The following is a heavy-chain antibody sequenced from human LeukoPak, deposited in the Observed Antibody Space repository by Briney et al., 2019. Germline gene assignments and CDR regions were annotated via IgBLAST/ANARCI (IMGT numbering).Heavy chain of an antibody. V-gene: IGHV4-59*01. Sequence: YPSETLSLTCTVSGGSISSYYWSWIRQPPGKGLEWIGYIYYSGSTNYNPSLKSRVTISVDTSKTQFSLKLTSVTAADTAVYYCAREGRYCSSTSCYSWFDPWGQGTLVTVSS. CDR3: AREGRYCSSTSCYSWFDP. CDR1: GGSISSYY. CDR2: IYYSGST. J-gene: IGHJ5*02. D-gene: IGHD2-2*02.